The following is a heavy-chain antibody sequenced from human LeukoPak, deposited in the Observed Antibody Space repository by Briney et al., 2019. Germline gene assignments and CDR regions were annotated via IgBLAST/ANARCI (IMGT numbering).Heavy chain of an antibody. CDR3: AKKGVLFSAAVNAFDI. CDR1: GFTFNIYA. CDR2: ISGGGAAS. Sequence: GGSLRLSCVASGFTFNIYAMNWVRQAPGKGLEWVSAISGGGAASYYADSVRGRFTVSRDNSKNTLFLQINSLRGDDTAVYYCAKKGVLFSAAVNAFDIWGQGTMVTVSS. V-gene: IGHV3-23*01. J-gene: IGHJ3*02. D-gene: IGHD2-15*01.